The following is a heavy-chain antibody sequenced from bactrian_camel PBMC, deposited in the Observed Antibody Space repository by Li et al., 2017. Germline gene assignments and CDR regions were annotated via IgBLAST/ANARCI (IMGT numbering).Heavy chain of an antibody. CDR2: IESVGST. CDR1: VDTIGRYC. V-gene: IGHV3S55*01. Sequence: HVQLVESGGGSVQAGGSLRLSCVASVDTIGRYCMGWFRQIPDKEREGVAGIESVGSTSYADSVKGRFTISKDNYKNTLFLQMDSLKSEDTALYYCVGGWRDWGQGTQVTVS. D-gene: IGHD1*01. J-gene: IGHJ4*01. CDR3: VGGWRD.